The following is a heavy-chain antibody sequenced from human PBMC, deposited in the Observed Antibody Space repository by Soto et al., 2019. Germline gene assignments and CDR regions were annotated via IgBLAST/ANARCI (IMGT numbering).Heavy chain of an antibody. CDR2: IDPSDSYT. V-gene: IGHV5-10-1*01. CDR1: GCSFTSYW. Sequence: PVESLKDRCKGAGCSFTSYWSSWVSQMTGKGLEWMGRIDPSDSYTNYSPSFQGHVTISADKSISTAYLQWSSLKASDTAMYYCASSPRGYCSSTSCRELGNYYGMDVWGQGTTVTVSS. J-gene: IGHJ6*02. CDR3: ASSPRGYCSSTSCRELGNYYGMDV. D-gene: IGHD2-2*01.